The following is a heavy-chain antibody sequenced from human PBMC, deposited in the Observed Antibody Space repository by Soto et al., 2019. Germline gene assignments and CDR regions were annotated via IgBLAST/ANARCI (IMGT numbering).Heavy chain of an antibody. CDR3: AQLPYYYDSSEDG. CDR1: GGTFSSYA. Sequence: QVQLVQSGAEVKKPGSSVKVSCKASGGTFSSYAISWVRQAPGQGLEWMGGIIPIFGTANYAQKFQGRVRITPDESPRTAYMERSSLRAEDMAVYYCAQLPYYYDSSEDGWGQGTLVTVSS. J-gene: IGHJ4*02. CDR2: IIPIFGTA. D-gene: IGHD3-22*01. V-gene: IGHV1-69*05.